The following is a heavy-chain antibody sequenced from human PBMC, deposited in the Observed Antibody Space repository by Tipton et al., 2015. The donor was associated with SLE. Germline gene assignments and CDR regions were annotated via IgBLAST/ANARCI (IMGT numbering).Heavy chain of an antibody. Sequence: TLSLTCTVSGGSVSSGSYYWSWIRQPPGKGLEWIGYIYYSGSTNYNPSLKSRVTISVDTSKNQFSLKLSSVTAADTAVYYCARAPAGLYYFDYWGQGTLVTVSS. D-gene: IGHD6-25*01. CDR2: IYYSGST. V-gene: IGHV4-61*01. CDR1: GGSVSSGSYY. J-gene: IGHJ4*02. CDR3: ARAPAGLYYFDY.